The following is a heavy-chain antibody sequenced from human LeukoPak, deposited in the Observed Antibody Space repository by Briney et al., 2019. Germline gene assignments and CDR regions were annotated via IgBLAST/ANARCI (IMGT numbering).Heavy chain of an antibody. CDR3: ARESGYSLGAFDI. CDR1: GGSISSYY. D-gene: IGHD5-18*01. V-gene: IGHV4-59*01. Sequence: SETLSLTCTVSGGSISSYYWSWLRHPPGKGLEWIGYIYYSGSTNYNPSLKSRVTISVDTSKNQFSLKLSSVTAADTAVYYCARESGYSLGAFDIWGQGTMVTVSS. CDR2: IYYSGST. J-gene: IGHJ3*02.